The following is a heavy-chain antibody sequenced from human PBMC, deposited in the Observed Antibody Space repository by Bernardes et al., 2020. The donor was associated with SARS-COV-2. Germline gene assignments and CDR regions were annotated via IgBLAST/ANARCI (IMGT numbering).Heavy chain of an antibody. Sequence: SETLSLTCTVSGGSIRSYYWSWIRPPPGKGLEWICYVYYPRTTTYNPFIKIRLTISVETSKNQFSLRLSSVTAADTALYYCARDMDYFDSSALNAFDIWGQGTVVTVSS. CDR2: VYYPRTT. CDR1: GGSIRSYY. J-gene: IGHJ3*02. V-gene: IGHV4-59*01. D-gene: IGHD3-22*01. CDR3: ARDMDYFDSSALNAFDI.